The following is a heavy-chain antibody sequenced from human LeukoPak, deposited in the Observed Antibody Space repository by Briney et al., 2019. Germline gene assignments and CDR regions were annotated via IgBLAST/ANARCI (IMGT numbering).Heavy chain of an antibody. V-gene: IGHV1-46*01. D-gene: IGHD5-12*01. J-gene: IGHJ4*02. Sequence: ASVKVSCKASGYTFTGYYMHWVRQAPGQGLEWMGRINPRGGSTNYAQKFQGRVTMTSDTSTSTVYMEMSSLRSEDTAVYSCARRYSGYDFGYWGQGTLVTVSS. CDR1: GYTFTGYY. CDR2: INPRGGST. CDR3: ARRYSGYDFGY.